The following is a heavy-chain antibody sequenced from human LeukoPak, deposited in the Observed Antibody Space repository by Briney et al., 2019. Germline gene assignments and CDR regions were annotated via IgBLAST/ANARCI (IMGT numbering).Heavy chain of an antibody. CDR1: GFTFSSYS. V-gene: IGHV3-21*01. J-gene: IGHJ3*02. Sequence: GGSLRLSCAASGFTFSSYSMNWVRQAPGKGLEWVSSISSSSYIYYADSVKGRFTISRDNAKNSLYLQMNSLRAEDTAVYYCARSSESLDAFDIWGQGTMVTVSS. CDR2: ISSSSYI. D-gene: IGHD3-10*01. CDR3: ARSSESLDAFDI.